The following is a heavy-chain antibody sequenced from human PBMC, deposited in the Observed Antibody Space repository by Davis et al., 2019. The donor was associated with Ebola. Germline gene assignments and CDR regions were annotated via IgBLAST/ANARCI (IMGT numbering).Heavy chain of an antibody. J-gene: IGHJ5*02. V-gene: IGHV4-59*12. CDR2: IHYSGST. CDR3: AREKIGFLEWLNWFDP. D-gene: IGHD3-3*01. CDR1: GGSIKNYY. Sequence: SETLSLTCSVSGGSIKNYYWSWIRQPPGMGLEWIGYIHYSGSTSYNPSLKSRVTISVDTSKNQFSLKLSSVTAADTAVYYCAREKIGFLEWLNWFDPWGQGTLVTVSS.